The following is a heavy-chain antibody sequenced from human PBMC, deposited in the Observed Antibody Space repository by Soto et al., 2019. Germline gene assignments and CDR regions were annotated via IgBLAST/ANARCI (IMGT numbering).Heavy chain of an antibody. Sequence: EVQLLESGGGLVQPGGSLRLPCAASGFTFSSYAMSWVRQAPGKGLEWVSAISGSGGSTYYADSVKGRFTISRDNSKNTLYLQMNSLRAEDTAVYYCAKGRGIVVVPAAISYYWGQGTLVTVSS. CDR1: GFTFSSYA. D-gene: IGHD2-2*01. J-gene: IGHJ4*02. V-gene: IGHV3-23*01. CDR2: ISGSGGST. CDR3: AKGRGIVVVPAAISYY.